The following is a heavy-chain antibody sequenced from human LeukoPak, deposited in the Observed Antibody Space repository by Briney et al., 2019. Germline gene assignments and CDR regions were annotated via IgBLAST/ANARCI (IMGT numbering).Heavy chain of an antibody. J-gene: IGHJ6*03. CDR2: ISGSGGST. CDR1: GFTFSSYA. CDR3: AKKSGYSSLYYYYYYMDV. V-gene: IGHV3-23*01. D-gene: IGHD6-13*01. Sequence: GGSLRLSCAASGFTFSSYAMSWVRQAPGKGLEWVSAISGSGGSTYYADSVKGRFTISRDNSKNTLYLQMNSLRAEDTAVYYCAKKSGYSSLYYYYYYMDVWGKGTTVTVSS.